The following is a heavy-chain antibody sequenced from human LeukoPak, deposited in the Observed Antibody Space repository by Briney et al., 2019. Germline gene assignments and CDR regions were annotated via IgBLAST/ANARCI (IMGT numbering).Heavy chain of an antibody. Sequence: ETLSLTCAVYGGSFSGYYWSWVRQAPGKGLEWVSVIYSGGSTYYADSVKGRFTISRHNSKNTLYLQMNSLRAEDTAVYYCARVALRFLEWLLGDGMDVWGQGTTVTVSS. V-gene: IGHV3-53*04. CDR3: ARVALRFLEWLLGDGMDV. CDR1: GGSFSGYY. D-gene: IGHD3-3*01. CDR2: IYSGGST. J-gene: IGHJ6*02.